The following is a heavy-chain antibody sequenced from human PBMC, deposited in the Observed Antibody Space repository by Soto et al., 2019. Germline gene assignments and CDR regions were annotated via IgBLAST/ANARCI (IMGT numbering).Heavy chain of an antibody. J-gene: IGHJ3*02. CDR1: GYTFTSYG. CDR3: ARDVHCSGGSCYTGRAFDI. V-gene: IGHV1-18*01. Sequence: QVQLVQSGAEVKKPGASVKVSCKASGYTFTSYGISWVRQAPGQGLEWMGWISAYNGNTNYAQKLQGRVTKTTDTATSTADMELRILRSDDTAVYFCARDVHCSGGSCYTGRAFDIWGQGTMVTVSS. D-gene: IGHD2-15*01. CDR2: ISAYNGNT.